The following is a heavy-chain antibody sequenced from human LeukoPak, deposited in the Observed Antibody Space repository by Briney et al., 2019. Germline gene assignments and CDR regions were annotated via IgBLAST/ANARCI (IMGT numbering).Heavy chain of an antibody. J-gene: IGHJ4*02. CDR1: GGPISGFY. Sequence: SETLSLTCTVSGGPISGFYWSWMRQSPGKGLVWVAYIYNRGSTNSNPSLQSRVTISVDTSKNQFSLNLSSVTAADTAVYYCARGTPGKSGSLPDYWGQGTLVTVSS. CDR2: IYNRGST. D-gene: IGHD1-26*01. CDR3: ARGTPGKSGSLPDY. V-gene: IGHV4-59*12.